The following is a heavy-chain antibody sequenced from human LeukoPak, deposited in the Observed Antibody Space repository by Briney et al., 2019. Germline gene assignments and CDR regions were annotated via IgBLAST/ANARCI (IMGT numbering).Heavy chain of an antibody. J-gene: IGHJ4*02. CDR3: ARGLNNYDSSGALDY. V-gene: IGHV3-23*01. CDR1: GFTFSSYA. D-gene: IGHD3-22*01. CDR2: ISGSGGST. Sequence: GGSLRLSCAASGFTFSSYAMSWVRQAPGKGLEWVSAISGSGGSTYYADSVKGRFTISRDNSKNTLYLQMNSLRAEDTAVYYCARGLNNYDSSGALDYWDQGTLVTVSS.